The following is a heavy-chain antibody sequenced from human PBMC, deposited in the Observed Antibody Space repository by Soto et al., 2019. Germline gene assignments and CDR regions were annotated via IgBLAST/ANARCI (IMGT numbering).Heavy chain of an antibody. CDR2: ISGSGGST. D-gene: IGHD3-10*01. V-gene: IGHV3-23*01. J-gene: IGHJ6*02. CDR1: GFTFSNAW. Sequence: GGSLRLSCAASGFTFSNAWMSWVRQAPGKGLEWVSAISGSGGSTYYADSVKGRFTISRDNSKNTLYLQMNSLRAEDTAVYYCAKRAILWFGALDYYGMDVWGQGTTVTVSS. CDR3: AKRAILWFGALDYYGMDV.